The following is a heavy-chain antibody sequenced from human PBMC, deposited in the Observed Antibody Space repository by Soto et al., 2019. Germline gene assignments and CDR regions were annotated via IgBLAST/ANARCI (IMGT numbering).Heavy chain of an antibody. V-gene: IGHV4-39*01. CDR1: GDSINSDKYY. Sequence: QLQLQESGPGLVKPSETLSLTCSVSGDSINSDKYYWGWIRQPPGKGLEWIGSIYYRGNTYYNPSLKTRVPISLDKSKSQFSLKPISVTAADSAVYFCARLEGLATISYYFDYWGQGTLVTVSS. J-gene: IGHJ4*02. CDR2: IYYRGNT. D-gene: IGHD3-9*01. CDR3: ARLEGLATISYYFDY.